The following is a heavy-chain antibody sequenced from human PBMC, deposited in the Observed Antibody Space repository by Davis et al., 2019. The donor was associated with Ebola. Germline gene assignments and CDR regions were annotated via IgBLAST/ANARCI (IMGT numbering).Heavy chain of an antibody. D-gene: IGHD4-23*01. Sequence: PSETLSLTCTVSGGSISSGGYYWSWIRQHPGKGLEWIGYIYYSGSTYYNPSLKSRVTISVDTSKNQFSLKLSSVTAADTAVYYCARDPGGNSGVVHWGQGTLVTVSS. J-gene: IGHJ5*02. V-gene: IGHV4-31*03. CDR2: IYYSGST. CDR3: ARDPGGNSGVVH. CDR1: GGSISSGGYY.